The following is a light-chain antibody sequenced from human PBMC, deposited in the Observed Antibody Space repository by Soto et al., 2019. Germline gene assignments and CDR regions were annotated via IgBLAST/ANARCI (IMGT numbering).Light chain of an antibody. CDR3: SSYGDRNNLL. J-gene: IGLJ2*01. CDR2: EVS. CDR1: SRDVGGYNY. V-gene: IGLV2-8*01. Sequence: QSALTQPRSVSGSPGQSVTISCTGTSRDVGGYNYVSWYQQHPGKAPKVMIYEVSKRPSGVPDRFSGSKSGNTASLTVSGLQAEDEADYYCSSYGDRNNLLFGGGTKLTVL.